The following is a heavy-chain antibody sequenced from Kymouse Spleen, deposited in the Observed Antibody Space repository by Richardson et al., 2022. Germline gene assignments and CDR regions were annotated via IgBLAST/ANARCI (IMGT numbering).Heavy chain of an antibody. Sequence: QVQLVESGGGVVQPGRSLRLSCAASGFTFSSYGMHWVRQAPGKGLEWVAVIWYDGSNKYYADSVKGRFTISRDNSKNTLYLQMNSLRAEDTAVYYCARVITIFGVVPHYYYYGMDVWGQGTTVTVSS. CDR3: ARVITIFGVVPHYYYYGMDV. CDR1: GFTFSSYG. J-gene: IGHJ6*02. CDR2: IWYDGSNK. D-gene: IGHD3-3*01. V-gene: IGHV3-33*01.